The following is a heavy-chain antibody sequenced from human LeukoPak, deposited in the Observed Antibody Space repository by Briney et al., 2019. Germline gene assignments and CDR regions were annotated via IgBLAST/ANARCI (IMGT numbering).Heavy chain of an antibody. V-gene: IGHV3-21*01. J-gene: IGHJ4*02. CDR1: GFTFSTYT. CDR3: ARDHCSGGSCYSGNLIDY. D-gene: IGHD2-15*01. Sequence: GGSLRLSCAASGFTFSTYTMNWVRQAPGKGLEWVSSITSSSTYIYYADSLKGRFIISRDNAKNSLYPQLNSLRAEDTAVYYCARDHCSGGSCYSGNLIDYWGQGTLVTVSS. CDR2: ITSSSTYI.